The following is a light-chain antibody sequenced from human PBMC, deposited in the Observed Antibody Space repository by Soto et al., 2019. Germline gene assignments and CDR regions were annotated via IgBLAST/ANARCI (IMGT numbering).Light chain of an antibody. CDR3: QQRSKWLT. CDR1: QSVSRY. V-gene: IGKV3-11*01. J-gene: IGKJ4*01. Sequence: IVWTQSPATLSLSPVGRAPLSCRASQSVSRYLAWYQQKPGQAPRLLIYDASNRATGIPARFSGSGSGTDFTLTISSLQPEDFAVYYCQQRSKWLTFGGGTKVDIK. CDR2: DAS.